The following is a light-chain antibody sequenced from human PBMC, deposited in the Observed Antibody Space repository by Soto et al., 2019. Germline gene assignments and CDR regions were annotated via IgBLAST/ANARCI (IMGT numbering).Light chain of an antibody. CDR1: QSISRH. Sequence: EIVLTQSPATLSLSPGERATLSCRASQSISRHVAGYQQRPGQAPRLLIYDIYYRDSGIPGRFSGSGSGTDVTLTISSVEPEDSAVYSCQHRNWPRLTCAQGTKLEI. J-gene: IGKJ2*01. CDR3: QHRNWPRLT. V-gene: IGKV3-11*01. CDR2: DIY.